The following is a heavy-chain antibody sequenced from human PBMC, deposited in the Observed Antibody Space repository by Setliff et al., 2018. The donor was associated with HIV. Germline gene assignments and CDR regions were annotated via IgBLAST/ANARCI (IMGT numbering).Heavy chain of an antibody. D-gene: IGHD6-19*01. V-gene: IGHV4-61*05. CDR2: IYTSGST. J-gene: IGHJ6*02. CDR1: GGSIRSSSYQ. CDR3: ARGRRHPQYSRGWWYYYYGMDV. Sequence: SETLSLTCTVSGGSIRSSSYQWGWIRQPPGKGLEWIGYIYTSGSTNYNPSLKSRVTISVDTSKNQFSLKLSSVTAADTAVYYCARGRRHPQYSRGWWYYYYGMDVWGQGTTVTVSS.